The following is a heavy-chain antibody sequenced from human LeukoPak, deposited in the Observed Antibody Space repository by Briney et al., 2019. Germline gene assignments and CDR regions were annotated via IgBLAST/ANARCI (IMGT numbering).Heavy chain of an antibody. D-gene: IGHD1-26*01. CDR2: INNDGSST. J-gene: IGHJ4*02. CDR1: GFTFSTYW. V-gene: IGHV3-74*01. Sequence: GGSLRLSCAASGFTFSTYWMHWVRQAPGKGLVRVSRINNDGSSTNYADSVKGRFTISRDNAKSSLYLQMNSLRAEDTAVYYCASEQSGNYYRPFDSWGQGTLVTVSS. CDR3: ASEQSGNYYRPFDS.